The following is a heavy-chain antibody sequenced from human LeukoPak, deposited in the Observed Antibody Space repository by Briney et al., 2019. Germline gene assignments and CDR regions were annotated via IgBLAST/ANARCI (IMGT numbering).Heavy chain of an antibody. CDR3: ARDGCFGDYNCFDP. Sequence: QPGESLRLSCAASGFTFSSYSMNWVRQAPGKGLEWVSYISSASNTIYYADSVKGRFTISRDNAKNSLYLQMNSLRAEDTAMYYCARDGCFGDYNCFDPWGQGTLVTVSS. CDR2: ISSASNTI. J-gene: IGHJ5*02. V-gene: IGHV3-48*01. CDR1: GFTFSSYS. D-gene: IGHD3-10*01.